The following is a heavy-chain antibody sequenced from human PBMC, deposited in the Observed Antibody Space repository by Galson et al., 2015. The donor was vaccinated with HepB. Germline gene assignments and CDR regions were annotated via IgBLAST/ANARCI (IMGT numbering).Heavy chain of an antibody. V-gene: IGHV4-4*08. CDR1: GDSISNYY. CDR2: IHHSGGI. D-gene: IGHD3-10*01. J-gene: IGHJ6*02. Sequence: ETLSLTCTVSGDSISNYYWSWIRQPPGKGLEWIAYIHHSGGINYTPSLRSRVTISLDTSKNQFSLKLSSVTAADTAVYYCHGEAYVAYGMDVWGQGTTVTVSS. CDR3: HGEAYVAYGMDV.